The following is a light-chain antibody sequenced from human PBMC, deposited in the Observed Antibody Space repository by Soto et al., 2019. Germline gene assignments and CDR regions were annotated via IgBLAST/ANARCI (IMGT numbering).Light chain of an antibody. V-gene: IGKV3-20*01. Sequence: PGERVTLSCRAIQSVSSSYLTWYQQKPGQAPRLLIYGASTRATSIPARFSGSGSGTDFTLTISRLEPEDVAVYYCQQYEAVVTFGQGTKVDIK. CDR3: QQYEAVVT. J-gene: IGKJ1*01. CDR2: GAS. CDR1: QSVSSSY.